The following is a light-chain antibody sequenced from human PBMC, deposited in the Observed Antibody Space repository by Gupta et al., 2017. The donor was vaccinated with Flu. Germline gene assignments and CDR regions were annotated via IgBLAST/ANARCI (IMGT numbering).Light chain of an antibody. CDR2: EVA. CDR1: SSDIATYNR. Sequence: SGTISCAGTSSDIATYNRVSWYQQPPGTAPNLMIYEVAKRPSGVPTRFSGSKSGNTASLTISGRQKEDEADYYCSLDTSSGTVVFGGGTKLTVL. V-gene: IGLV2-18*01. J-gene: IGLJ2*01. CDR3: SLDTSSGTVV.